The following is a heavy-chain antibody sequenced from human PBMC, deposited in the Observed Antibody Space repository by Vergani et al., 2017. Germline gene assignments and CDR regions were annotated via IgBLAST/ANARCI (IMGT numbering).Heavy chain of an antibody. Sequence: QVQLQQWGAGLLKPSETLSLTCAVYGGSFSGYYWSWIRQPPGKGLEWIGEINHSGSTNYNPSLKSRVTRSVDTSKIQFSLKLSSVTAADTAVYYCARARRLRLQKYSYWYFDLWGRGTLVTVSS. CDR3: ARARRLRLQKYSYWYFDL. CDR1: GGSFSGYY. J-gene: IGHJ2*01. D-gene: IGHD5-12*01. CDR2: INHSGST. V-gene: IGHV4-34*01.